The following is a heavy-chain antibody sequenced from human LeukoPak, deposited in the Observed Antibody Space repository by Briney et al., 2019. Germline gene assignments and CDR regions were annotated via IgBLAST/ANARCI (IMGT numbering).Heavy chain of an antibody. V-gene: IGHV1-8*01. CDR2: MHPNSGDT. D-gene: IGHD1-14*01. J-gene: IGHJ5*01. Sequence: ASVKVSCKTSGYTFSTYEINWVRQAAGQGLEWMGWMHPNSGDTDYAQKFQGRVTMTRDTFINTVYMELSSLRSEDTAVYYCTRGPRNDSWGQGTLVTVSS. CDR3: TRGPRNDS. CDR1: GYTFSTYE.